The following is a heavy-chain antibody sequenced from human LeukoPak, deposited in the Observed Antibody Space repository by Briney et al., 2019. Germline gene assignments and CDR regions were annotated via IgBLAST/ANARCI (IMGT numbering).Heavy chain of an antibody. D-gene: IGHD3-16*01. V-gene: IGHV3-30*18. CDR2: ISYDGATE. J-gene: IGHJ4*02. Sequence: GGSLRLSCLVSGFKFRDYGMHWVRQAPGKGLEWVAHISYDGATEHYADSVRGRFTVSRDDSKNTAYLQMDSLRPGDTASYFCAKVGFGFDYWGQGTVVTVSS. CDR3: AKVGFGFDY. CDR1: GFKFRDYG.